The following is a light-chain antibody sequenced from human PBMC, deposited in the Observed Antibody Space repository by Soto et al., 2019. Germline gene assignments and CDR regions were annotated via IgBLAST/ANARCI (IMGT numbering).Light chain of an antibody. Sequence: EIVLTHSPGTLSLSPGERATLSCRASQSVSSSYLAWYQQKPGQAPMLLIYGASSRATGIPDRFSGSGSGTDFTLTISRLEPEDFAVYYCQQYGSSPPYTFGQGTKLEIK. CDR1: QSVSSSY. CDR2: GAS. V-gene: IGKV3-20*01. CDR3: QQYGSSPPYT. J-gene: IGKJ2*01.